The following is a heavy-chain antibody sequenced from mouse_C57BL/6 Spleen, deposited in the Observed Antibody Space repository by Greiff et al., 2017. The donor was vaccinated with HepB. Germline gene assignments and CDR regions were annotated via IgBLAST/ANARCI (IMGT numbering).Heavy chain of an antibody. V-gene: IGHV1-69*01. CDR1: GYTFTSYW. Sequence: QVQLQQPGAELVMPGASVKLSCKASGYTFTSYWMHWVKQRPGQGLEWIGEIDPSDSYTNYNQKFKGKSTLTVDKSSSTAYMQLSSLTSEDSAVYYWARGSLYSNHPYAMDYWGQGTSVTVSS. CDR2: IDPSDSYT. J-gene: IGHJ4*01. D-gene: IGHD2-5*01. CDR3: ARGSLYSNHPYAMDY.